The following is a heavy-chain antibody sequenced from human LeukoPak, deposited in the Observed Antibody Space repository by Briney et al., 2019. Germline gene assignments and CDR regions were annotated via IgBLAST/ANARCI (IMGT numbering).Heavy chain of an antibody. D-gene: IGHD4-17*01. CDR1: GGSISSGSYS. V-gene: IGHV4-61*02. CDR3: ARNRYGDYADY. J-gene: IGHJ4*02. Sequence: SQTLSLTCTVSGGSISSGSYSWSWIRQPAGKGLEWIGRIYTSGSTNYNPSLKSRVTISVDTSKNQFSLKLSSVTAADTAVYYCARNRYGDYADYWGQGTLVTVSS. CDR2: IYTSGST.